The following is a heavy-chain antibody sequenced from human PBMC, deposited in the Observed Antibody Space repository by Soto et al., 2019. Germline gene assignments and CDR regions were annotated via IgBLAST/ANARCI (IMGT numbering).Heavy chain of an antibody. V-gene: IGHV3-53*01. Sequence: EVKLVDSGGGLIQPGGSLRLSCGVSGFTVSVNSMSWVRQAPGKGLEWVSYIFTDGSTYYADSVRGRFTISRDTSKNTLFLQMNNLRAEDTAVYYCARDDGSGTAVAGTQDYYYYYGMDVWGQGTTVTVSS. D-gene: IGHD6-19*01. J-gene: IGHJ6*02. CDR1: GFTVSVNS. CDR2: IFTDGST. CDR3: ARDDGSGTAVAGTQDYYYYYGMDV.